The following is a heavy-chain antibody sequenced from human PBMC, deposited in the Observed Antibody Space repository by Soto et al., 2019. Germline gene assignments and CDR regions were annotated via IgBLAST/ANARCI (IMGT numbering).Heavy chain of an antibody. CDR2: IIPIFGTA. CDR3: ARGDSSGYYLYNWFDP. V-gene: IGHV1-69*13. J-gene: IGHJ5*02. Sequence: SSVKVSCKASGGTFSSYAISWVRQAPGQGLEWMGGIIPIFGTANYAQKFQGRVTITADESTSTAYMELSSLRSEDTAVYYCARGDSSGYYLYNWFDPWGQGTLVSVCS. D-gene: IGHD3-22*01. CDR1: GGTFSSYA.